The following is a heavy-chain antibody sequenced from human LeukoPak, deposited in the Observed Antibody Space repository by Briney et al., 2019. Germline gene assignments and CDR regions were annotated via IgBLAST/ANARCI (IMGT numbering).Heavy chain of an antibody. CDR2: INHIGST. D-gene: IGHD3-3*01. CDR1: GGSFSGYY. V-gene: IGHV4-34*01. J-gene: IGHJ4*02. CDR3: ARGMGPIFGVVNIDY. Sequence: SETLSLTCAVYGGSFSGYYWSWIRQPPGKGLEWIGEINHIGSTNYNPSLKSRVTISVDTSKNQFSLKLSSVTAADTAVYYCARGMGPIFGVVNIDYWGQGTLVTVPS.